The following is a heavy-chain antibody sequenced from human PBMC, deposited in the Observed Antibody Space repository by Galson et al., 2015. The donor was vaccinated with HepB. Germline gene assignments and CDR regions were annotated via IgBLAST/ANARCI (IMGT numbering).Heavy chain of an antibody. D-gene: IGHD4-11*01. CDR1: GFIFSSYA. J-gene: IGHJ5*02. CDR2: ISYDGSNK. Sequence: SLRLSCAASGFIFSSYAMHWVRQAPGKGLEWVAVISYDGSNKYYADSVKGRFTISRDNSKNTLFLQMNSLRAEDTAMYYCARVYSNYVISENWFDPWGQGTLVTVSS. CDR3: ARVYSNYVISENWFDP. V-gene: IGHV3-30-3*01.